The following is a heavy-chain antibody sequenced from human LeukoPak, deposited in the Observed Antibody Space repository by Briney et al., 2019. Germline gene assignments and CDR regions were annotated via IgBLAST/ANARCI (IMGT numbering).Heavy chain of an antibody. CDR2: ISSRGTTI. CDR1: GFTFSSYE. Sequence: GGSLRLSCAASGFTFSSYEMNWVRQAPGKGLEWVSYISSRGTTIYYVDSVKGRFTISRDNAKNSLYLQMNSLRAEDTALYYCARVRSGLHMDVWGQGTTVTVSS. CDR3: ARVRSGLHMDV. D-gene: IGHD2-15*01. J-gene: IGHJ6*02. V-gene: IGHV3-48*03.